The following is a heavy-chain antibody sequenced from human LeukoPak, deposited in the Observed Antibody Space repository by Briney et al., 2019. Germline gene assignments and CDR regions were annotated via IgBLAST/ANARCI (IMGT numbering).Heavy chain of an antibody. J-gene: IGHJ5*02. CDR1: GYSSTSYW. V-gene: IGHV5-51*01. D-gene: IGHD3-22*01. CDR3: ARAVVVPSTNNWFDP. Sequence: GESLKISCKGSGYSSTSYWIGWVRQMPGKGLEWMGIIYPGDSDTRYSPSFQGQVTISADKSISTAYLQWSSLKASDTAMYYCARAVVVPSTNNWFDPWGQGTLVTVSS. CDR2: IYPGDSDT.